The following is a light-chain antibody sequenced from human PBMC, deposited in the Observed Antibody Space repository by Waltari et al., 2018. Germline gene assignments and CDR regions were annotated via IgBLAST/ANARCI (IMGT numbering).Light chain of an antibody. V-gene: IGKV3-15*01. J-gene: IGKJ2*01. CDR3: QQYNNWPFT. Sequence: EIVMTQSPATLSVSPGQRATLSCRASQRISSNLVWYQQKPGQAPRLLIYGASTRAPNIPFRFSGSGSGTEFTLTISSLQSEDFPIYYCQQYNNWPFTFGQGTKLEIK. CDR1: QRISSN. CDR2: GAS.